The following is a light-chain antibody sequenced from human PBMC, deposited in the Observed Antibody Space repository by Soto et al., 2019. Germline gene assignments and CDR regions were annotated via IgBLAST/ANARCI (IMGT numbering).Light chain of an antibody. J-gene: IGKJ1*01. CDR3: QHYNSYSEA. CDR2: KAS. Sequence: DIPMTQSPSTLSGSLGERATIXARASQTISSWLAWYQQKPGKAPKLLIYKASTLKSGVPSRFSGSGSGTEFTLTISSLQPNDFATYYCQHYNSYSEAFGQGTKVDNK. CDR1: QTISSW. V-gene: IGKV1-5*03.